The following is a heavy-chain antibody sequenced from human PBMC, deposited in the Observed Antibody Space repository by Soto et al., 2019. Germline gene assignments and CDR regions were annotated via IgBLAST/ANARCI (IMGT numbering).Heavy chain of an antibody. D-gene: IGHD2-15*01. CDR1: GGSLSSSSYY. CDR2: IYYSGST. J-gene: IGHJ4*02. V-gene: IGHV4-39*01. Sequence: QLQLQESGPGLVKPSETLSLTCTVSGGSLSSSSYYWGWIRQPPGKGLEWIGSIYYSGSTYYNPSLKSRVTISVDTSKNQFSLKLSSVTAADTAVYYCARHDIVVVVAAGFDYWGQGTLVTVSS. CDR3: ARHDIVVVVAAGFDY.